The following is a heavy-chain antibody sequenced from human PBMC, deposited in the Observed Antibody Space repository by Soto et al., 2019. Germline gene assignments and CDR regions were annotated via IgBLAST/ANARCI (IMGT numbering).Heavy chain of an antibody. V-gene: IGHV1-18*01. D-gene: IGHD6-6*01. CDR3: ARHGRLKRVGSSSSARGYYYYYMDV. Sequence: ASVKVSCKASGYTSTSYGISWVRQAPGQGLEWMGWISAYNGNTNYAQKLQGRVTMTTDTSTSTAYMELRSLRSDDTAVYYCARHGRLKRVGSSSSARGYYYYYMDVWGKGTTVTVSS. CDR2: ISAYNGNT. J-gene: IGHJ6*03. CDR1: GYTSTSYG.